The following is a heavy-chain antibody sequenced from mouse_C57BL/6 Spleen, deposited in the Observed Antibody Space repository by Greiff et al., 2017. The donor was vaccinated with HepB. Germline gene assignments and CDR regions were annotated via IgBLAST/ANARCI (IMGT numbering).Heavy chain of an antibody. V-gene: IGHV1-69*01. CDR1: GYTFTSYW. CDR3: ARGGTYYGTPYWYFDV. CDR2: IDPSDSYT. D-gene: IGHD1-1*01. Sequence: VQLQQPGAELVMPGASVKLSCKASGYTFTSYWMHWVKQRPGQGLEWIGEIDPSDSYTNYNQKFKGKSTLTVDKSSSTAYMQLSSLTSEDSAVYYWARGGTYYGTPYWYFDVWGTGTTVTVSS. J-gene: IGHJ1*03.